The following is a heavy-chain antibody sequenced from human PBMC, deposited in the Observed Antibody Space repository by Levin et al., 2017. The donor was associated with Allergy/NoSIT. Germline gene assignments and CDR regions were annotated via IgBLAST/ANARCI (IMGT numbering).Heavy chain of an antibody. J-gene: IGHJ4*02. V-gene: IGHV3-21*01. CDR3: ARDQDGDYYFDY. CDR1: GFTFSSYS. D-gene: IGHD4-17*01. Sequence: GESLKISCAASGFTFSSYSMNWVRQAPGKGLEWVSSISSSSSYIYYADSVKGRFTISRDNAKNSLYLQMNSLRAEDTAVYYCARDQDGDYYFDYWGQGTLVTVSS. CDR2: ISSSSSYI.